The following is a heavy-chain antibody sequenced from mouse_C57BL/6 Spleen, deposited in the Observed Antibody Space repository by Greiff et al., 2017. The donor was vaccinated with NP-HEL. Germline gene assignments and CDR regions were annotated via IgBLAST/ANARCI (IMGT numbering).Heavy chain of an antibody. CDR2: IYPSDGNT. J-gene: IGHJ3*01. V-gene: IGHV1-85*01. Sequence: QVQLQQSGPELAKPGASVKLSCKASGYTFTSYDINWVKQRPGQGLEWIGYIYPSDGNTKYNQKFKGKATLTADTSSSTAYMELNSLTYEDSAVYFCARRTVFAYCGQGNLVTVSA. CDR1: GYTFTSYD. CDR3: ARRTVFAY. D-gene: IGHD1-1*01.